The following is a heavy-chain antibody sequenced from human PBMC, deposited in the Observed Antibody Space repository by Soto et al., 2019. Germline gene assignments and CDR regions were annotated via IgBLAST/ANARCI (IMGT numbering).Heavy chain of an antibody. J-gene: IGHJ4*02. D-gene: IGHD3-9*01. CDR3: VSTINGYFEY. V-gene: IGHV5-51*01. CDR2: IYPGDSET. CDR1: GYFFTTYW. Sequence: GESLKISCKVSGYFFTTYWIGWVRQVPGKGLEWMGIIYPGDSETKYSPSFQGQVTISADKSISTAYLQWSSLKASDTALYYCVSTINGYFEYWGQGTLVTVSS.